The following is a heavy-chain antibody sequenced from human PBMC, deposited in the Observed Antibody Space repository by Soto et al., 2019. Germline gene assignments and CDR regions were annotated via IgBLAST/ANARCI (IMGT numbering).Heavy chain of an antibody. CDR3: AKERTSSGYFDY. V-gene: IGHV3-23*01. J-gene: IGHJ4*02. CDR1: GFSFSATG. Sequence: EVQLLESGGGLVQPGGSLRLSCAASGFSFSATGMLWVRQPPGGGLEWVSAISDSGGRTYYADSVKGRFTISRDNSKNTLYLQMNSQRAEDTAVYYCAKERTSSGYFDYWGQGTLVTVSS. CDR2: ISDSGGRT. D-gene: IGHD3-22*01.